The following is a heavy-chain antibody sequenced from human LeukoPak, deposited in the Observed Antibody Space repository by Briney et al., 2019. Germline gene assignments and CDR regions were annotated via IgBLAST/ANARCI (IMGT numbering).Heavy chain of an antibody. D-gene: IGHD2-8*01. Sequence: GTLSLTCAVSGVSISSGHWWSWVRQPPGKGLEWVSGISGSSGRTYYADSVKGRFTISRDNSKNTLYLQMNSLRAEDTAVYYCAKESSLNHWGQGTLVTVSS. CDR1: GVSISSGHW. V-gene: IGHV3-23*01. J-gene: IGHJ4*02. CDR2: ISGSSGRT. CDR3: AKESSLNH.